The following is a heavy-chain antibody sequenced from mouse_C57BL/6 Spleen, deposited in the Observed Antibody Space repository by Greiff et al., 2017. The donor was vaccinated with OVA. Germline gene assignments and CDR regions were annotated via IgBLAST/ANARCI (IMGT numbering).Heavy chain of an antibody. J-gene: IGHJ4*01. CDR2: ISDGGSYT. CDR3: ARDNRYAMDY. V-gene: IGHV5-4*01. CDR1: GFTFSSYA. Sequence: DVKLVESGGGLVKPGGSLKLSCAASGFTFSSYAMSWVRQTPEKRLEWVATISDGGSYTYYPDNVKGRVPISRDNAKNNLYLQMSHLKSEDTAMYYCARDNRYAMDYWGQGTSVTVSS.